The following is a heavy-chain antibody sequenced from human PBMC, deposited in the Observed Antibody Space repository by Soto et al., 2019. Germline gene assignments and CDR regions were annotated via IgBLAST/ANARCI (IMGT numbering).Heavy chain of an antibody. CDR1: GGSFSGYY. CDR3: ARGRRGNYGDIGY. V-gene: IGHV4-34*01. D-gene: IGHD4-17*01. J-gene: IGHJ4*02. CDR2: INHSGST. Sequence: SETLSLTCAVYGGSFSGYYWSWIRQPPGKGLEWIGEINHSGSTNYNPSLKSRVTISVDTSKNQFSLKLSSVTAADTAVYYCARGRRGNYGDIGYWGQGTLVTVSS.